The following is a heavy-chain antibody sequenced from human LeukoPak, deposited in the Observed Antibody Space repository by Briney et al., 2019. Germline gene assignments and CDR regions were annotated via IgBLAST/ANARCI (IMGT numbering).Heavy chain of an antibody. CDR3: VRGPGMAVEKRYFDY. V-gene: IGHV3-9*03. J-gene: IGHJ4*02. CDR2: ISWNNGDL. CDR1: GFSFGGYA. Sequence: GGSLRLSCAASGFSFGGYAMHWVRQPPGKGLEWVSGISWNNGDLHYADSVRGRFTISRDNAKNSLYLQMNSLGVEDMALYYCVRGPGMAVEKRYFDYWGQGTLVTVSS. D-gene: IGHD6-19*01.